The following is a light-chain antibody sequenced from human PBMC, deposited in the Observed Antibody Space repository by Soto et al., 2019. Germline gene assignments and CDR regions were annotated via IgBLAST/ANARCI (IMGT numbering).Light chain of an antibody. CDR3: QQLNSHPRT. Sequence: DIQLTQSPSFLSASVGDRITITCRASQGISSYLAWYQQKPGKAPKLLIYAASTLQSGVPSRFSGSGSGTEFTLTISSLQPGDFATYYCQQLNSHPRTFGQGTKVDIK. J-gene: IGKJ1*01. V-gene: IGKV1-9*01. CDR2: AAS. CDR1: QGISSY.